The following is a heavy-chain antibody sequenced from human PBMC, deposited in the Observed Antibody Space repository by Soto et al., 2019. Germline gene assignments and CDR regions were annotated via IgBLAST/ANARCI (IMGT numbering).Heavy chain of an antibody. CDR1: GFTFDDYA. V-gene: IGHV3-9*01. CDR2: ISWNSGSI. J-gene: IGHJ4*02. Sequence: GGSLRLSCAASGFTFDDYAMHWVRQAPGKGLEWVSGISWNSGSIGYADSVKGRFTISRDNAKNSLYLQMNSLRAEDTALYYCAKDGDSGYDWTSWTIDYWGQGTLVTVSS. CDR3: AKDGDSGYDWTSWTIDY. D-gene: IGHD5-12*01.